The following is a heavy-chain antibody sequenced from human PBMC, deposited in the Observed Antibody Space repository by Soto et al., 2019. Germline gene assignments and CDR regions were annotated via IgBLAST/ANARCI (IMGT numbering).Heavy chain of an antibody. Sequence: GGSLRLSCAASGFTFRSYAMSWVRQAPGKGLEWVSAISSGAGSTYYADSVKGRFTISRDNSKNTLYLQMNSLRAEDTAVYYCASAYYYDSSGSQGYFDYWGQGTLVTVSS. D-gene: IGHD3-22*01. CDR1: GFTFRSYA. J-gene: IGHJ4*02. CDR3: ASAYYYDSSGSQGYFDY. CDR2: ISSGAGST. V-gene: IGHV3-23*01.